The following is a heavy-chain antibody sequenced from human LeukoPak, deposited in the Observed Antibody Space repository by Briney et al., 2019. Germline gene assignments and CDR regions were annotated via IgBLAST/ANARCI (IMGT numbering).Heavy chain of an antibody. Sequence: PSETLSLTCTVSGGSISSGNYYWTWIRQHPGKGLEWIGYISYSGSTFYNPSLQTRIAMSLDTSKSQFSLKLSSVSAADTAVYFCAREDSSDYYPGHFDSWGQGTLVTVSS. CDR2: ISYSGST. CDR1: GGSISSGNYY. V-gene: IGHV4-31*03. CDR3: AREDSSDYYPGHFDS. J-gene: IGHJ4*02. D-gene: IGHD3-22*01.